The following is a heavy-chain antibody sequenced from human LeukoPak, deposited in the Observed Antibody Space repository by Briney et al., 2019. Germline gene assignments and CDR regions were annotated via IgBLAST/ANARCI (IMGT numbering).Heavy chain of an antibody. V-gene: IGHV1-46*03. Sequence: ASVKVSCKASGYTFTSYYMHWVRQAPGQGLEWMGIIIPSGGSTTYAQKFQGRVTMTRDTSTSTVYMALSSLTPEDTAVYYCARAGYWAASGYATIWGQGTLVTVSS. CDR1: GYTFTSYY. CDR3: ARAGYWAASGYATI. CDR2: IIPSGGST. J-gene: IGHJ4*02. D-gene: IGHD6-13*01.